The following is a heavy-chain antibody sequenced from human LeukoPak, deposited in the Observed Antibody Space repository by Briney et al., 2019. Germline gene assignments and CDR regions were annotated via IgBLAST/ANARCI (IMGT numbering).Heavy chain of an antibody. Sequence: KPSETLSLTCTVSGGSISSYYWSWIRQPPGKGLEWIGYIYYSGSTNYNPSLKSRVTISVDTSKNQFSLKLSSVTAADTAVYYCARASSSAFDIWGQGTMVTVSS. CDR3: ARASSSAFDI. V-gene: IGHV4-59*08. J-gene: IGHJ3*02. CDR2: IYYSGST. D-gene: IGHD2-15*01. CDR1: GGSISSYY.